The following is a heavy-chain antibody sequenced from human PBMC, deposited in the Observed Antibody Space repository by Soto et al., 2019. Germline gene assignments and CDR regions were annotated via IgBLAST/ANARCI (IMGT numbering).Heavy chain of an antibody. CDR2: IYYSGST. CDR1: GGSISSYY. D-gene: IGHD3-3*01. J-gene: IGHJ5*02. CDR3: ARGLTSYYDFWSGYPNWFDP. V-gene: IGHV4-59*01. Sequence: PSETLSRTCTVSGGSISSYYWSWIRQPPGKGLEWIGYIYYSGSTNYNPSLKSRVTISVDTSKNQFSLKLSSVTAADTAVYYCARGLTSYYDFWSGYPNWFDPWGQGTLVTVSS.